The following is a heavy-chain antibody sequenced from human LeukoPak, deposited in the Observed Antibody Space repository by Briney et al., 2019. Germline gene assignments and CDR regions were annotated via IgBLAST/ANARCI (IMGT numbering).Heavy chain of an antibody. CDR2: FDPEDGET. V-gene: IGHV1-24*01. CDR1: GYTLTELS. CDR3: ARGMGILTGYSPPKAHYWYFDL. Sequence: ASVTVSCKVSGYTLTELSMHWVRQAPGKGLEWMGGFDPEDGETIYAQKFQGRVTMTTDTSTSTAYMELRSLRSDDTAVYYCARGMGILTGYSPPKAHYWYFDLWGRGTLVTVSS. D-gene: IGHD3-9*01. J-gene: IGHJ2*01.